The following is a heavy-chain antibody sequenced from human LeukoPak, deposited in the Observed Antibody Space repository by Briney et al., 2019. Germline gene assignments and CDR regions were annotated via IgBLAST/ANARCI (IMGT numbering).Heavy chain of an antibody. CDR3: ATGYCSTIRCYNDFDY. D-gene: IGHD2-2*02. Sequence: ASVKVSCKASGYTFTSYYMHWVRQAPGQGLEWMGIINPSGGSTSYAQKFQGRVTMTRDTSTSTVYMELSSLRSEDTAVYYCATGYCSTIRCYNDFDYWGQGTLVTVSS. CDR1: GYTFTSYY. CDR2: INPSGGST. J-gene: IGHJ4*02. V-gene: IGHV1-46*01.